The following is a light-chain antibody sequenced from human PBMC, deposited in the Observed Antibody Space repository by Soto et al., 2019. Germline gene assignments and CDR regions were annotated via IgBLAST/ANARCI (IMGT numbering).Light chain of an antibody. CDR2: DAS. CDR1: QSVSDY. V-gene: IGKV3-11*01. J-gene: IGKJ4*01. CDR3: QKRVNCAAT. Sequence: ETVLTQSPARLSLSPGERATLSCRAGQSVSDYLAWYQQKPGQPPRLLFFDASNRVTGVPARFIAGASGTEFTRCISYLEPDDFGVSYCQKRVNCAATFGGGTKVQI.